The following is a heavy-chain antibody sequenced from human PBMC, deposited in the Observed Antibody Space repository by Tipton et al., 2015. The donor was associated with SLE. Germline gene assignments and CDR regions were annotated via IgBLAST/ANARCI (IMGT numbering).Heavy chain of an antibody. CDR2: IFYSGST. CDR1: GDSINSGTYY. V-gene: IGHV4-61*01. J-gene: IGHJ6*03. CDR3: ARSSSSWIDYWYYYMDV. Sequence: TLSLTCTVSGDSINSGTYYWSWIRQPPGKGLEWIGFIFYSGSTNYNPSLKSRVTISVDTSKNQFSLKLNSVTAADTAVYYCARSSSSWIDYWYYYMDVWGKGTTVTVSS. D-gene: IGHD6-13*01.